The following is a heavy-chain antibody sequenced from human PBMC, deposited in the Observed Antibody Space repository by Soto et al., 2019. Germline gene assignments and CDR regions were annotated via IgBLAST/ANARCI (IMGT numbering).Heavy chain of an antibody. D-gene: IGHD1-1*01. CDR3: AGWLERQNAFDI. CDR1: GGTFSSYG. Sequence: ASVKVSCKASGGTFSSYGISWVRQAPGEGLEWMGGIIPIFGTANYAQKFQGRVTITADESTSTAYMELRSLRSEDTAVYYCAGWLERQNAFDIWGQATMVTVSS. CDR2: IIPIFGTA. J-gene: IGHJ3*02. V-gene: IGHV1-69*13.